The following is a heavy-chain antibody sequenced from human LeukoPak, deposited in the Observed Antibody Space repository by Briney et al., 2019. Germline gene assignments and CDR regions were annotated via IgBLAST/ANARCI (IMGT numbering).Heavy chain of an antibody. CDR3: AKAGTTGIHHWFDP. D-gene: IGHD1-1*01. CDR2: IYHSGGS. Sequence: PSETLSLTCILSGYSISNDYYWGWIRHPPGDGLEWIGNIYHSGGSYYNPSLKSRVTILADTSNNQFSLKLSSVTAADTAVYYCAKAGTTGIHHWFDPWGQGNLVTVSS. J-gene: IGHJ5*02. V-gene: IGHV4-38-2*02. CDR1: GYSISNDYY.